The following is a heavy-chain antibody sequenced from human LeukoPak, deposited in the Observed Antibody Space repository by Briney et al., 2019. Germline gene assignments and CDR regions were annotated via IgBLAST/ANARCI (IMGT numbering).Heavy chain of an antibody. J-gene: IGHJ4*02. Sequence: GGSLRLSCAVSGPTFSEYWMHWVRQDAGKGLVWVAGISKDGGSTEYADFVKGRCTISRDNAKNTQYLQMNSLTVDDTAVYYCTSGIGTYDYWGLGAQVTVSS. D-gene: IGHD1-14*01. CDR2: ISKDGGST. CDR3: TSGIGTYDY. CDR1: GPTFSEYW. V-gene: IGHV3-74*03.